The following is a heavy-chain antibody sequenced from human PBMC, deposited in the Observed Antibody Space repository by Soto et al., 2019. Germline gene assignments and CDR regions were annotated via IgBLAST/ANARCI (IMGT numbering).Heavy chain of an antibody. J-gene: IGHJ4*02. Sequence: EVQLLESGGGLAQPGGSLRLSCAASGFTSSSYAMNWVRQAPGKGLEWVSAISGSGGSTYYADSVKGRFTISRDNSQNTLYLQMDSLRAEDTAVYYCAKDKSTSAGVPEIFDYWGQGTLVTVSS. CDR1: GFTSSSYA. CDR3: AKDKSTSAGVPEIFDY. D-gene: IGHD6-25*01. CDR2: ISGSGGST. V-gene: IGHV3-23*01.